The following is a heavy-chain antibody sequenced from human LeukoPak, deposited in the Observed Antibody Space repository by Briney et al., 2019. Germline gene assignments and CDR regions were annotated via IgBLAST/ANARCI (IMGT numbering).Heavy chain of an antibody. CDR1: GFTFSTYG. Sequence: GGSLRLSCAASGFTFSTYGMHRVRQAPGKGLEWVAVISYDGSNEYYADSVKGRFTISRDNSKNTLYLQMSSLRAEDTAVYYCAKEFNRGLPDYWGQGTLVTVPS. D-gene: IGHD2-21*01. V-gene: IGHV3-30*18. CDR3: AKEFNRGLPDY. CDR2: ISYDGSNE. J-gene: IGHJ4*02.